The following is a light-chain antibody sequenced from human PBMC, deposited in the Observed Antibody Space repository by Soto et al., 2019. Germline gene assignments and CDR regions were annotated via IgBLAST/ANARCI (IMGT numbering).Light chain of an antibody. CDR1: QSVSSN. J-gene: IGKJ2*01. V-gene: IGKV3-15*01. CDR2: GAS. Sequence: EIVMTQTPATLSVSPGERATLSCRASQSVSSNIAWYQQKPGQAPRLLIYGASTRTTGIPARFSGSGSGTEFTLTISSLQSEDFAVYYCQQYNNWPLYTFAQGTKLEIK. CDR3: QQYNNWPLYT.